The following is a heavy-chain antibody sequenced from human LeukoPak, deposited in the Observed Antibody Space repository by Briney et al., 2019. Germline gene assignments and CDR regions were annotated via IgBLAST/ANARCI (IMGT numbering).Heavy chain of an antibody. CDR1: GYTFTSYY. D-gene: IGHD3-16*01. V-gene: IGHV1-46*01. Sequence: GASVKVSCKASGYTFTSYYMHWVRQAPGQGLEWMGRINPSGGSTSYAQKFQGRVAMTRDTSTSTVYMELSSLRSEDTAVYYCATSLTFSGYLDVWGKGTTVTISS. J-gene: IGHJ6*03. CDR2: INPSGGST. CDR3: ATSLTFSGYLDV.